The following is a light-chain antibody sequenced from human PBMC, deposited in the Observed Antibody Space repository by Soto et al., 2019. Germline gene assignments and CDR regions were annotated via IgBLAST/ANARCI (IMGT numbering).Light chain of an antibody. CDR3: HQYATSPYT. Sequence: DIVLTQSPGTLSLSPGERATLSCRASQSVSSNHLAWYQQKPGQAPRLLIYGGSSRATGIPVRFSGSGSETDFTLTITRLEPEDFAVYYCHQYATSPYTFGQGTTLEIK. CDR2: GGS. J-gene: IGKJ2*01. CDR1: QSVSSNH. V-gene: IGKV3-20*01.